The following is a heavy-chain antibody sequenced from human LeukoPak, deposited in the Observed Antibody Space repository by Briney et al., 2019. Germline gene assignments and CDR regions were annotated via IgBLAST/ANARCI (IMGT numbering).Heavy chain of an antibody. CDR1: GFPFTGYW. CDR3: ASHGNWRFDH. J-gene: IGHJ4*02. Sequence: GGSLTLSCAASGFPFTGYWMTWVRQAPGKGLEWVANIKEDGTQTHYVDSVKGRFTISRDNAQNSLYLQMNSLRAEDTAVYYCASHGNWRFDHWGQGTLVTVSS. CDR2: IKEDGTQT. D-gene: IGHD1-20*01. V-gene: IGHV3-7*01.